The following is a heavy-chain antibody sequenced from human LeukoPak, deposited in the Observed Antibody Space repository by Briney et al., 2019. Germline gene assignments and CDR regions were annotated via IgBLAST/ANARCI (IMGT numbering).Heavy chain of an antibody. D-gene: IGHD3-16*02. J-gene: IGHJ4*02. V-gene: IGHV3-11*01. CDR2: ISSSGSTI. Sequence: GGSLRLSCAASGFTFSDYYMSWIRQAPGKGLEWVSYISSSGSTIYYADSVKGRFTISRDNAKNSLYLQINSLRAEDTAVYYCARAGAYDYVRGSYLDYWGQGTLVTVSS. CDR1: GFTFSDYY. CDR3: ARAGAYDYVRGSYLDY.